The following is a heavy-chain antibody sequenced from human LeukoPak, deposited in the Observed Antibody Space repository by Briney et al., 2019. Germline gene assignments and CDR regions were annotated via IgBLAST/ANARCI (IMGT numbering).Heavy chain of an antibody. CDR1: GYTFTTYD. CDR2: ISPKNGNT. V-gene: IGHV1-8*03. J-gene: IGHJ3*02. Sequence: ASVKVSCKASGYTFTTYDVNWVRQATGQGLEWMGWISPKNGNTGYAQKFQGRVTFTRNASISTAYMELSSLRSEDTAVYYCARRGYSYGYDAFDIWGQGTMVTVSS. D-gene: IGHD5-18*01. CDR3: ARRGYSYGYDAFDI.